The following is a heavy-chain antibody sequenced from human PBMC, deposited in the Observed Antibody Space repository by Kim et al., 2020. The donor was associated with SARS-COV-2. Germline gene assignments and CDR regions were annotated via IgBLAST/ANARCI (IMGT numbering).Heavy chain of an antibody. CDR2: MSYDGTTE. D-gene: IGHD1-1*01. J-gene: IGHJ6*02. CDR1: GFTFSAYD. CDR3: AQRHGVKLEVTLHYYYGMDV. Sequence: GGSLRLSCAASGFTFSAYDIHWVRQAPGKGLEWVSVMSYDGTTEYYADSVKGRFTISRDTSKNTLYLQMNSLRVGDTAVYYCAQRHGVKLEVTLHYYYGMDVWAQGTTVTVSS. V-gene: IGHV3-30*03.